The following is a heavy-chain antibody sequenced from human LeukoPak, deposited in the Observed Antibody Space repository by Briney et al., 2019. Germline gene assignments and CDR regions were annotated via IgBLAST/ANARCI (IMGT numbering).Heavy chain of an antibody. D-gene: IGHD6-6*01. CDR2: IYPGDSDT. CDR1: GYRFTSDW. Sequence: GESLKISFKGSGYRFTSDWIGWVRQMPGKSLEWMGIIYPGDSDTRYSPSFQGQVTISADKSISTAYLQWSSLKGSDTAMYYCARSLLVQPYYYYMDVWGKGTTVTVSS. V-gene: IGHV5-51*01. J-gene: IGHJ6*03. CDR3: ARSLLVQPYYYYMDV.